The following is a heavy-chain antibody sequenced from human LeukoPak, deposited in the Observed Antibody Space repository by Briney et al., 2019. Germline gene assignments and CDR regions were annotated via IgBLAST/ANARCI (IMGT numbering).Heavy chain of an antibody. Sequence: SETLSLTCTVSGGSISSYYWSWIRQPPGKGLEWIGYIYYSGSTNYNPSLKSRVTISVDTSKNQFSPKLSSVTAADTAVYYCARDRFASSWYNWFDPWGQGTLVTVSS. J-gene: IGHJ5*02. CDR3: ARDRFASSWYNWFDP. CDR2: IYYSGST. CDR1: GGSISSYY. D-gene: IGHD6-13*01. V-gene: IGHV4-59*12.